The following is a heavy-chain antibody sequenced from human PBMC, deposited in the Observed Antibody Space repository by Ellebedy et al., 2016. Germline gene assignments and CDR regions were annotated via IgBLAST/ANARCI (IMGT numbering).Heavy chain of an antibody. CDR1: GFTFSDYY. D-gene: IGHD5-18*01. V-gene: IGHV3-11*05. CDR2: ISSSSSYT. J-gene: IGHJ3*02. Sequence: GGSLRLSCAASGFTFSDYYMSWIRQAPGKGLEWVSYISSSSSYTNYADSVKGRFTISRDNAKNSLYLQMNSLRAEDTAVYYCARDQLGVDTAMDAFEIWGQGTMVTVSS. CDR3: ARDQLGVDTAMDAFEI.